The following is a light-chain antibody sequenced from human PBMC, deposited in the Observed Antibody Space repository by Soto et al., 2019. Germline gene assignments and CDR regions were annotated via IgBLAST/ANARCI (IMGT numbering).Light chain of an antibody. J-gene: IGLJ2*01. V-gene: IGLV2-8*01. CDR3: SSSAGSNTFV. CDR1: SSDVGAYNF. CDR2: EVN. Sequence: QPVLTQPPSASGSPGQSVSISCTGTSSDVGAYNFVSWYQQHPGKAPKLMIYEVNKRPSGVPDRFSGSKSGNTASLTVSGLQAEDEAAYYCSSSAGSNTFVFGGGTQLTVL.